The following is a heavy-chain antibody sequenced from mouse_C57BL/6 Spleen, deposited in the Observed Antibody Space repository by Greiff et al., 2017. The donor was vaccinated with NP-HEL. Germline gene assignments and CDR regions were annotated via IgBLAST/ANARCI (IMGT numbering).Heavy chain of an antibody. J-gene: IGHJ2*01. D-gene: IGHD2-4*01. V-gene: IGHV1-55*01. CDR1: GYTFTSYW. Sequence: LQQPGAELVKPGASVKMSCKASGYTFTSYWITWVKQRPGQGLEWIGDIYPGSGSTNYNEKFKSKATLTVDTSSSTAYMQLSSLTSEDSAVYYCARSYDYEEFFDYWGQGTTLTVSS. CDR3: ARSYDYEEFFDY. CDR2: IYPGSGST.